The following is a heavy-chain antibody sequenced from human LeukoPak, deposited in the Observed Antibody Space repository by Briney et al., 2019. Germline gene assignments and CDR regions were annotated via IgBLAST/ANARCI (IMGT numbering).Heavy chain of an antibody. J-gene: IGHJ6*03. D-gene: IGHD6-13*01. CDR3: ARDISGSSWYAEYYYYYYMDV. CDR2: INPNRCGT. Sequence: ASVKVSCKASGYTFTGCYMHWVRQATGQGLDLIASINPNRCGTNYAQKFQGRVTMTRDTSISTAYMELSRLRSDDTAVYYCARDISGSSWYAEYYYYYYMDVWGKGTTVTISS. CDR1: GYTFTGCY. V-gene: IGHV1-2*02.